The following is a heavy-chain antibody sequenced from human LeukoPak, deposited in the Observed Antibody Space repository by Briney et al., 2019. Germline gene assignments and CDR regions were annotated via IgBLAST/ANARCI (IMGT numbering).Heavy chain of an antibody. Sequence: PAGGSLRLSCAASGFTFSSYWMHWVRQAPGKGLVWVSRINSDGSSTSYADSVKGRFTISRDNAKNTLYLQMNSLRAEDTAVYYCAGPPGGLMGATTGFDYWGQGTLVTVSS. D-gene: IGHD1-26*01. CDR3: AGPPGGLMGATTGFDY. CDR1: GFTFSSYW. J-gene: IGHJ4*02. V-gene: IGHV3-74*01. CDR2: INSDGSST.